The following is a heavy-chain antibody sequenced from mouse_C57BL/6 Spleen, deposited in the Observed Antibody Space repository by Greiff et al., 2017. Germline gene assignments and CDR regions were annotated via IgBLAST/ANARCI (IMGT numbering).Heavy chain of an antibody. V-gene: IGHV1-80*01. J-gene: IGHJ1*03. CDR1: GYAFSSYW. D-gene: IGHD1-1*01. Sequence: QVQLKQSGAELVKPGASVKISCKASGYAFSSYWMNWVKQRPGKGLEWIGQIYPGDGDTNYNGKFKGKATLTADKSSSTAYMQLSSLTSEDSAVYFCARDPTTVVASYYWYFDVWGTGTTVTVSS. CDR3: ARDPTTVVASYYWYFDV. CDR2: IYPGDGDT.